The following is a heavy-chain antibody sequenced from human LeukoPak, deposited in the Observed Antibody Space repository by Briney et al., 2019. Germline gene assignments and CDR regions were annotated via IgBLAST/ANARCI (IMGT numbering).Heavy chain of an antibody. Sequence: ASVKVSCKASGYTFTSYGISWVRQAPGQGLEWMGWISAYNGNTNYAQKLQGRVTMTTDTSTSTAYMELRSLRSDDTAVYYCARVVLLWFGELFPDYWGQGTLDTVSS. J-gene: IGHJ4*02. CDR1: GYTFTSYG. V-gene: IGHV1-18*04. D-gene: IGHD3-10*01. CDR2: ISAYNGNT. CDR3: ARVVLLWFGELFPDY.